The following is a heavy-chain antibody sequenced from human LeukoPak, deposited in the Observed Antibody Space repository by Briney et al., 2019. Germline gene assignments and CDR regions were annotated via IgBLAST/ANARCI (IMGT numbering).Heavy chain of an antibody. CDR1: GFTFSSYS. CDR3: ARGARGYTYGRFDY. D-gene: IGHD5-18*01. CDR2: ISSSGGTI. V-gene: IGHV3-48*04. J-gene: IGHJ4*02. Sequence: PGGSLRLSCAASGFTFSSYSMNWVRQAPGKGLEWVSYISSSGGTIYYADPVKGRFTISRDNAKNSLYLQMDSLRAEDTAIYYCARGARGYTYGRFDYWGQGTLVTVSS.